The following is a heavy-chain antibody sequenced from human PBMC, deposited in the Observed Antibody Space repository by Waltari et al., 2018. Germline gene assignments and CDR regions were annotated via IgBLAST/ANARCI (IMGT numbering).Heavy chain of an antibody. CDR2: IKTKAEGETT. CDR1: GFIFTDAW. D-gene: IGHD2-2*03. V-gene: IGHV3-15*07. Sequence: EVRLVESGGGLVKPGGALRLSCAASGFIFTDAWMNWVRQAPGKGLEWVGRIKTKAEGETTDYAGPVKGRFTISRDDAANNLFLQMNSLKIDDTAVYYCATEGLIYTSLDIYDFWGQGSLVAVSS. CDR3: ATEGLIYTSLDIYDF. J-gene: IGHJ4*02.